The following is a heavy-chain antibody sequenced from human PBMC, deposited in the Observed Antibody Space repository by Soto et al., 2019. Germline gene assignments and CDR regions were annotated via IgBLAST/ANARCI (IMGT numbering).Heavy chain of an antibody. CDR1: GGTFSSYA. Sequence: ASVKVSCKAFGGTFSSYAVNWVRQAPGQGLEWMGWISAYNGNTNYAQKLQGRVTMTTDTSTSTAYMELRSLRSDDTAVYYCARRLPVRQGDDYWGQGTLVTVSS. CDR3: ARRLPVRQGDDY. D-gene: IGHD2-2*01. V-gene: IGHV1-18*01. CDR2: ISAYNGNT. J-gene: IGHJ4*02.